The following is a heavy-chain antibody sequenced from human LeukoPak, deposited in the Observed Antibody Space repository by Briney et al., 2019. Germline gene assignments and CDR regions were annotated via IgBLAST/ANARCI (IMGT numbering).Heavy chain of an antibody. CDR2: INHSGST. V-gene: IGHV4-34*01. J-gene: IGHJ6*02. Sequence: SETLSLTCAVYGGSFSGYYWSWIRQPPGKGLEWIGEINHSGSTNCNPSLKSRVTISVDTSKNQFSLKLGSVTAADTAVYYCARDRGSTSWHDPYYYYYGMDVWGQGTTVTVSS. CDR1: GGSFSGYY. CDR3: ARDRGSTSWHDPYYYYYGMDV. D-gene: IGHD2-2*01.